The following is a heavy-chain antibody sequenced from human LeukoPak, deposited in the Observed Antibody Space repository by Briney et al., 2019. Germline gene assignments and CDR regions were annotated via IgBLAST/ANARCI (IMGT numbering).Heavy chain of an antibody. CDR2: IKSQVDGGTT. Sequence: GGALLQFCAASGMGFSKAWMIGVRQDTGKGLEWVGRIKSQVDGGTTDHAAPVKGRFTISRDDSKNTLYLQLDSLKTEDTALYYCTTDRYCSSVDHWGQGTHVTVSS. V-gene: IGHV3-15*01. CDR1: GMGFSKAW. J-gene: IGHJ4*02. D-gene: IGHD2-2*01. CDR3: TTDRYCSSVDH.